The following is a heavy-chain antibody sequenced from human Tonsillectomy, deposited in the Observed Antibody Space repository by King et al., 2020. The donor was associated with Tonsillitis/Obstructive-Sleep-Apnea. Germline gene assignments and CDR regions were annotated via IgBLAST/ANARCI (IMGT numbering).Heavy chain of an antibody. CDR2: INSSSGGT. J-gene: IGHJ6*02. V-gene: IGHV1-2*02. CDR3: ARDMDV. CDR1: GYTFTGYY. Sequence: QLQLVQSGAEVKKPGASVKVSCKASGYTFTGYYMHWVRQAPGQGLEWMGWINSSSGGTKYAQKFQGRVTMTRDTSIRTAYMEGRRLRSDDTAVYYCARDMDVWGQGTTVTVSS.